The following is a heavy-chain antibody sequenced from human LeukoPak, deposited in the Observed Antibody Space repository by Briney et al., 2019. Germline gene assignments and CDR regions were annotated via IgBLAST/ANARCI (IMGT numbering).Heavy chain of an antibody. J-gene: IGHJ4*02. Sequence: GGSLRLSCAASGFTFTRYWMHWVRQVPGKGLVWVSRINIDGTTTNYADSVKGRFTVSRDNAKNTLFLQLRSLRVEDTAVYYCARDTEYYFDYWGQGTLVTVSS. V-gene: IGHV3-74*01. D-gene: IGHD1-14*01. CDR3: ARDTEYYFDY. CDR2: INIDGTTT. CDR1: GFTFTRYW.